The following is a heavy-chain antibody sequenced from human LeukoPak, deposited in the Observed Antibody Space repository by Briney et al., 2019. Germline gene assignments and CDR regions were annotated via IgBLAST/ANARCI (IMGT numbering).Heavy chain of an antibody. Sequence: GRSLRLSCTASGFTFGDYAMSWVRQAPGKGLEWVGFIRSKAYGGTTEYAASVKGRFTISRDDSKRIAYLQMNSLKTEDTAVYYCTRDLGIAARPRPPDYWGQGTLVTVSS. CDR2: IRSKAYGGTT. J-gene: IGHJ4*02. CDR1: GFTFGDYA. V-gene: IGHV3-49*04. D-gene: IGHD6-6*01. CDR3: TRDLGIAARPRPPDY.